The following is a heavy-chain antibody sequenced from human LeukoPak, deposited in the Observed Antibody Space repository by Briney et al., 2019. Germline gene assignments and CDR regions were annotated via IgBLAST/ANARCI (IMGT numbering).Heavy chain of an antibody. V-gene: IGHV3-7*01. CDR2: INSDGSEK. CDR3: ATEPGIGYAFDI. CDR1: GITFSNYW. D-gene: IGHD2-15*01. Sequence: GGPLRLSCAASGITFSNYWMSWVRQAPGKGLEWVANINSDGSEKNYAHSVKGRFTISRDNAKNSLSLQMNSLRAEDTAVYYCATEPGIGYAFDIWGQGRMVTVSS. J-gene: IGHJ3*02.